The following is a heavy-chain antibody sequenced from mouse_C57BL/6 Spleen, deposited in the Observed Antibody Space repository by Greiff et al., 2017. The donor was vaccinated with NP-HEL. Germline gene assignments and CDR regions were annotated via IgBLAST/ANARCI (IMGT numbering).Heavy chain of an antibody. CDR3: ASCGYEGFDAMDY. CDR2: ISYDGSN. D-gene: IGHD2-2*01. V-gene: IGHV3-6*01. Sequence: EVQRVESGPGLVKPSQSLSLTCSVTGYSITSGYYWNWIRQFPGNKLEWMGYISYDGSNNYNPSLKNRISITRDTSKNQFFLKLNSVTTEDTATYYCASCGYEGFDAMDYWGQGTSVTVSS. J-gene: IGHJ4*01. CDR1: GYSITSGYY.